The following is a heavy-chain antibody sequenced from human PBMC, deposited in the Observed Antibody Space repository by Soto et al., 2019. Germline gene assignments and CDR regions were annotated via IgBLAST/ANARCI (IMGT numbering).Heavy chain of an antibody. D-gene: IGHD3-10*01. V-gene: IGHV3-7*01. Sequence: SLRLSCAASGFTFSSYWMSWVRQAPGKGLEWVANIKQDGSEKYYVDSVKGRFTISRDNAKNSLYLQMNSLRAEDTAVYYCARDFGYYGSGSYRVYYFDYWGQGTLVTVSS. CDR3: ARDFGYYGSGSYRVYYFDY. CDR2: IKQDGSEK. CDR1: GFTFSSYW. J-gene: IGHJ4*02.